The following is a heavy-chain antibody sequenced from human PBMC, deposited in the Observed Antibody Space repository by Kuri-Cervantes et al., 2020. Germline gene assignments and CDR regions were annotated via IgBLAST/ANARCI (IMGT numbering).Heavy chain of an antibody. CDR2: IYHSGST. J-gene: IGHJ5*02. CDR3: ARGFNFWSAYYDH. CDR1: GGSFSSSNW. Sequence: SETLSLTCAVSGGSFSSSNWWTWVRHPPGKGLEWIGEIYHSGSTNYNPSLKSRVTISLDKSKNQFSLKLSSMTAADTAVYFCARGFNFWSAYYDHWGQGTLVTVSS. V-gene: IGHV4-4*02. D-gene: IGHD3-3*01.